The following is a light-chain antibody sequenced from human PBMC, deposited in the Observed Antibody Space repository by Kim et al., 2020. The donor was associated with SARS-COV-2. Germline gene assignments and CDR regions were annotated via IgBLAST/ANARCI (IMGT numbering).Light chain of an antibody. CDR3: AAWDDSLNAVV. J-gene: IGLJ2*01. CDR1: SSNIGSNT. V-gene: IGLV1-44*01. CDR2: SNN. Sequence: GRRVTISCSGSSSNIGSNTVNWYQPLPGTAPKLLIYSNNQRPSGVPDRFSGSKSGTSASLAISGLQSEDEADYYCAAWDDSLNAVVFGGGTQLTVL.